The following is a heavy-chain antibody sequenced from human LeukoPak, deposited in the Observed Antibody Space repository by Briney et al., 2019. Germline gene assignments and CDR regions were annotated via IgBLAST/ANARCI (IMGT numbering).Heavy chain of an antibody. CDR3: ARSKGGDIVVVVAAGGPFDP. CDR1: GYTFTSYG. V-gene: IGHV1-18*01. Sequence: ASVKVSCKASGYTFTSYGISWVRQAPGQGLEWMGWISAYNGNTNYAQKLQGRATMTTDTSTSTAYMELRSLRSDDTAVYYCARSKGGDIVVVVAAGGPFDPWGQGTLVTVSS. J-gene: IGHJ5*02. D-gene: IGHD2-15*01. CDR2: ISAYNGNT.